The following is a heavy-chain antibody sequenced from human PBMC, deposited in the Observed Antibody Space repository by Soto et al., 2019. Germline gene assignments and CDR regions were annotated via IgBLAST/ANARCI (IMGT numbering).Heavy chain of an antibody. V-gene: IGHV1-69*12. CDR3: XXXXXXXXXXXXXXXXXXP. CDR1: GGTFSSHA. CDR2: IIPFFDTA. Sequence: QVQLVQSGAEVKKPGSSVKVSCKASGGTFSSHAFSWVRQAPGQGLEWMGDIIPFFDTADYAQKFQGRVTITADESXXXAXXELSSLRSEDTAVXXXXXXXXXXXXXXXXXXXXXPWGQGTPVTVSS. J-gene: IGHJ5*02.